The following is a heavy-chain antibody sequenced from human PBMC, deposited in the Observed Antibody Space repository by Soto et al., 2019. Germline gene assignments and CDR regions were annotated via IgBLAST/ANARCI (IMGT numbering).Heavy chain of an antibody. CDR3: ARDRPITMVRGYGMDV. CDR1: GGTFSSYA. Sequence: GASVKVSCKASGGTFSSYAISWVRQAPGQGLEWMGGIIPIFGTANYAQKFQGRATITADESTSTAYMELSSLRSEDTAVYYCARDRPITMVRGYGMDVWGQGTTVTVSS. V-gene: IGHV1-69*13. CDR2: IIPIFGTA. J-gene: IGHJ6*02. D-gene: IGHD3-10*01.